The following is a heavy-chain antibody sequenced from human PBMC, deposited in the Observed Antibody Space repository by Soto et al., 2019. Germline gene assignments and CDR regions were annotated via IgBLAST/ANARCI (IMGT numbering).Heavy chain of an antibody. CDR2: IDPSDSYT. CDR3: ARLVVVVAATSGYYYYGMDV. J-gene: IGHJ6*02. D-gene: IGHD2-15*01. Sequence: SGESLKISCKGSGYSFTSYWISWVRQMPGKGLEWMGRIDPSDSYTNYSPSFQGHVTISADKSISTAYLQWSSLKASDTAMYYCARLVVVVAATSGYYYYGMDVWGQGTTVTVSS. V-gene: IGHV5-10-1*01. CDR1: GYSFTSYW.